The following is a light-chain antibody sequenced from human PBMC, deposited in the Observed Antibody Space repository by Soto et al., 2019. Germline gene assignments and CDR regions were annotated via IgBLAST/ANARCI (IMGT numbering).Light chain of an antibody. CDR2: GAS. J-gene: IGKJ1*01. Sequence: EIVLTQSPATLSVSPGERATLSCRASQSVGNTLAWHQQQPGQTPRLLIYGASTTATGIPARFSGSGSGTEFTLTIDSLQSEDFAVYYCLHYKDWPRWTFGQGTKVDIK. CDR1: QSVGNT. CDR3: LHYKDWPRWT. V-gene: IGKV3-15*01.